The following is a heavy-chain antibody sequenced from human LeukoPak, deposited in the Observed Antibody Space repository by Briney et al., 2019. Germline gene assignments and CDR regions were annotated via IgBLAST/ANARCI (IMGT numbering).Heavy chain of an antibody. CDR1: GFTFSSYA. J-gene: IGHJ3*02. Sequence: PGGSLRLSCAASGFTFSSYAMSWVRQAPGKGLEWVSGISGSGGSTYYADSVKGRFTISRDNSKNTLYLQMNSLRAEGTAVYYCVRGPYCSGGTCYVLGAFDIWGQGTMVTVSS. V-gene: IGHV3-23*01. CDR2: ISGSGGST. D-gene: IGHD2-15*01. CDR3: VRGPYCSGGTCYVLGAFDI.